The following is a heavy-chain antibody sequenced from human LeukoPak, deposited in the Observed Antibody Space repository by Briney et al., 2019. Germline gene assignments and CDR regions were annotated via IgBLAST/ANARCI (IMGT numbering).Heavy chain of an antibody. CDR1: GGSFSGYC. CDR3: ARGVMQALHYYYMDV. J-gene: IGHJ6*03. CDR2: INHSGST. Sequence: SETLSLTCAVYGGSFSGYCWSWIRQPPGKGLEWIGEINHSGSTNYNPSLKSRVTISVDTSKNQFSLKLSSVTAADTAVHYCARGVMQALHYYYMDVWGKGTTVTVSS. D-gene: IGHD3-16*01. V-gene: IGHV4-34*01.